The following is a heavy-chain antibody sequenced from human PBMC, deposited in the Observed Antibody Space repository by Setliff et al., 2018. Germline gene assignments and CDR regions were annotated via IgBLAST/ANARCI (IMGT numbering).Heavy chain of an antibody. D-gene: IGHD1-1*01. V-gene: IGHV1-2*04. J-gene: IGHJ6*03. CDR2: INPNSGGT. CDR3: ARDLGQLEGSDNYMDV. CDR1: GYTFTGYY. Sequence: ASVKVSCKASGYTFTGYYMHWVRQAPGQGLEWMGWINPNSGGTNYAQKFQGWVTMTRDTSISTAYMELSRLRSDDTAVYYWARDLGQLEGSDNYMDVWGKGTTVTVSS.